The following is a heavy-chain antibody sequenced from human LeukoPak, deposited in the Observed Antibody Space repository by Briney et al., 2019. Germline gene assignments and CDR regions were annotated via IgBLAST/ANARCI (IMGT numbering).Heavy chain of an antibody. V-gene: IGHV4-59*01. CDR3: ATGYSSTWYYFDY. Sequence: PSETLSLTCTVSGDSISSYYWSWIRQPPGKGLEWIGYIYHSGSTNYNPSLKSRVTISVDTSKSQFSLKLSSVTAADTAVHYCATGYSSTWYYFDYWGQGTLVTVSS. D-gene: IGHD6-13*01. CDR2: IYHSGST. J-gene: IGHJ4*02. CDR1: GDSISSYY.